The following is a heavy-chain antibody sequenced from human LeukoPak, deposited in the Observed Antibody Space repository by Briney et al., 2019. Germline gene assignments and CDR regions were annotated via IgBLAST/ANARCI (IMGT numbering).Heavy chain of an antibody. CDR2: ISISGSTI. CDR1: GSTFSSYE. J-gene: IGHJ5*02. D-gene: IGHD3-22*01. Sequence: GGSLRLSCAASGSTFSSYEMNLVRQAPGKGQEWVSYISISGSTIYYADSVKGRFTISRDNAKNSLYLQMNSLRAEDTAVYYCARGYYYDSSGYTWGQGTLVTVSS. V-gene: IGHV3-48*03. CDR3: ARGYYYDSSGYT.